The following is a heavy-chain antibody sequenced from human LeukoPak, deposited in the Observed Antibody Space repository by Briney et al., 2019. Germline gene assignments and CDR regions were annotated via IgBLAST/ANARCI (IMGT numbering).Heavy chain of an antibody. CDR3: VRYFNYYYHYMDV. CDR1: GGSISNYY. V-gene: IGHV4-59*01. D-gene: IGHD3-9*01. J-gene: IGHJ6*03. Sequence: SETLSLTCTVSGGSISNYYWNWIRQPPGKGLEWIGYIYYSGSTNHNPSLKSRVTISVDTSKNQFSLKLSSVTAADTAVYYCVRYFNYYYHYMDVWGKGTTVTVSS. CDR2: IYYSGST.